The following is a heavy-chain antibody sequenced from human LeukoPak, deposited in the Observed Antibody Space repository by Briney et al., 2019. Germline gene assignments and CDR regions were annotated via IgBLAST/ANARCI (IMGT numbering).Heavy chain of an antibody. V-gene: IGHV3-48*03. J-gene: IGHJ4*02. CDR3: ARGERWELRSFDY. D-gene: IGHD1-26*01. CDR2: ISSSGSTI. Sequence: GGSLRLSCAASGFTFSSYEMNWVRQAPGKGLEWVSYISSSGSTIYYADSVKGRFTISRDNAKNSLYLQMNGLRAEDTAVYYCARGERWELRSFDYWGQGTLVTVSS. CDR1: GFTFSSYE.